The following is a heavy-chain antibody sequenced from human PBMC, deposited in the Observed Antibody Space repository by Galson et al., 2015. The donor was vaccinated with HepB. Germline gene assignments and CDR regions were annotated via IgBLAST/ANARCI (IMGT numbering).Heavy chain of an antibody. V-gene: IGHV3-48*01. J-gene: IGHJ4*02. CDR3: ARDYYDSSGYVFGY. CDR2: ISSSSSTI. CDR1: GFTFSSYS. Sequence: SLRLSCAASGFTFSSYSMNWVRQAPGKGLEWVSYISSSSSTIYYADSVKGRSTISRDNAKNSLYLQMNSLRGEDTAVYYCARDYYDSSGYVFGYWGQGTLVTVSS. D-gene: IGHD3-22*01.